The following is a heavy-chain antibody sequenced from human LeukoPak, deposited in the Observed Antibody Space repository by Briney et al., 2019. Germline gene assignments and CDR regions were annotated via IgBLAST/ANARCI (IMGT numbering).Heavy chain of an antibody. CDR1: GFTFSNYG. J-gene: IGHJ6*02. V-gene: IGHV3-30*03. CDR3: ASQRARYYGMDV. CDR2: ISYDESDK. Sequence: GRSLRLSCAASGFTFSNYGMHWVRQAPGKGLEWVAVISYDESDKYYADSVKGRFTISRDNAKNSLYMQMNSLRAEDTAVYYCASQRARYYGMDVWGQGTTVTVSS.